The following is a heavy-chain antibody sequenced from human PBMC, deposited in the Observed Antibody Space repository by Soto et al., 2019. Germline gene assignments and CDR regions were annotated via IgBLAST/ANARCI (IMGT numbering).Heavy chain of an antibody. CDR3: AKKVNSGPGSQYFDY. V-gene: IGHV3-15*01. Sequence: PGGSLRLSCAASGFTFSNAWMSWVRQAPGKGLEWVGRIKSKTDGGTTDYAAPVKGRFTISRDDSKNTLYLQMNSLRAEDTAIYYCAKKVNSGPGSQYFDYWGQGTLVTVSS. J-gene: IGHJ4*02. CDR1: GFTFSNAW. D-gene: IGHD3-10*01. CDR2: IKSKTDGGTT.